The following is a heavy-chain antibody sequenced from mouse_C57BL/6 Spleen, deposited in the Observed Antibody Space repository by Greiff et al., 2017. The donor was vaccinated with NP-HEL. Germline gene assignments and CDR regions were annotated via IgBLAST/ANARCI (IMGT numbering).Heavy chain of an antibody. J-gene: IGHJ2*01. CDR3: ARDDYDRTYYFDY. Sequence: VQLQQSGAELVKPGASVKMSCKASGYTFTSYWITWVKQRPGQGLEWIGDIYPGSGSTNYNEKFKSKATLTVDTSSSTAYMQLSSLTSEDSAVYYCARDDYDRTYYFDYWGQGTTLTVSS. D-gene: IGHD2-4*01. CDR1: GYTFTSYW. CDR2: IYPGSGST. V-gene: IGHV1-55*01.